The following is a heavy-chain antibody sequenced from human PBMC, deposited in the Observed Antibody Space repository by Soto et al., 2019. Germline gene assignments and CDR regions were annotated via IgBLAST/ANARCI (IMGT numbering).Heavy chain of an antibody. J-gene: IGHJ6*02. CDR1: GFTFSNAW. V-gene: IGHV3-15*01. CDR3: TTGLYGSGSSGGMDV. D-gene: IGHD3-10*01. CDR2: IKRKTDGGTT. Sequence: GGSLRLSCAASGFTFSNAWMSWVRQAPGKGQEWVGRIKRKTDGGTTDYAAPVKGRFTISRDDSKNTLYLQMNSLKTEDTAVYYCTTGLYGSGSSGGMDVWGQGTTVTVSS.